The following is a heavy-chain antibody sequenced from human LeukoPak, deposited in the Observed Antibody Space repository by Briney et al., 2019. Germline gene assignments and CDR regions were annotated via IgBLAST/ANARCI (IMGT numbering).Heavy chain of an antibody. CDR2: IFPIFRTA. Sequence: GASVTVSCRASGGTFSSYAMSWVRQAPGQGLEWMGGIFPIFRTANYAHKFQGSVTITTDESTITAYMELSSLSSEDTAVYYCARDSTYYYDSSGSCDYWGQGTLVTVSS. J-gene: IGHJ4*02. CDR3: ARDSTYYYDSSGSCDY. CDR1: GGTFSSYA. V-gene: IGHV1-69*05. D-gene: IGHD3-22*01.